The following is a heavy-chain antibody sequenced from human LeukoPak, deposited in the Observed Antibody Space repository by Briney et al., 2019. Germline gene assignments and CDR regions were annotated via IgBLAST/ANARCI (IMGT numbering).Heavy chain of an antibody. Sequence: ASVKVSCKAPGYTFTGYYMHWVRQAPGQGLEWMGWINPNSGGTNYAQKFQGRVTMTRDTSISTAYMELSRLRSDDTAVYYCARVVSPVNWFDPWGQGTLVTVSS. CDR3: ARVVSPVNWFDP. CDR1: GYTFTGYY. D-gene: IGHD2-8*01. J-gene: IGHJ5*02. V-gene: IGHV1-2*02. CDR2: INPNSGGT.